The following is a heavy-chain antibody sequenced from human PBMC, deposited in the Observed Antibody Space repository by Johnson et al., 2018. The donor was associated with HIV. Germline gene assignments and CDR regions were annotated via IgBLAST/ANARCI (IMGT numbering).Heavy chain of an antibody. Sequence: EQLVESGGGLVQPGGSLRLSCAASGFTFSSYAMSWVRQAPGKGLEWVSAISGSGGSTYYADSVKGRFTISRDNAKNSLYLQMNSLRAEDTSVYYCARGQLDNAFDIWGQGTMVTVFS. V-gene: IGHV3-23*04. CDR2: ISGSGGST. D-gene: IGHD6-13*01. CDR1: GFTFSSYA. J-gene: IGHJ3*02. CDR3: ARGQLDNAFDI.